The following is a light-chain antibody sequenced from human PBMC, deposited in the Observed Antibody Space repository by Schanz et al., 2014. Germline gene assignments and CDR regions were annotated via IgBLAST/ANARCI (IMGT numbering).Light chain of an antibody. J-gene: IGLJ2*01. CDR2: GNT. Sequence: QSVLTQPPSVSGAPGQRVTISCTGSSSNIGAAYDVHWYQRLPGTAPKLLIYGNTNRPSGVPDRFSGSKSGTSASLAITGLQAEDEADYYCQSYDSSLSGPIFGGGTQLTVL. CDR1: SSNIGAAYD. V-gene: IGLV1-40*01. CDR3: QSYDSSLSGPI.